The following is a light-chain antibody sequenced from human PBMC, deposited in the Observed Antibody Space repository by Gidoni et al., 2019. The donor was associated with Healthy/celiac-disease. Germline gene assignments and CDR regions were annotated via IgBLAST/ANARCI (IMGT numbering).Light chain of an antibody. Sequence: IQITMSPSSLSASVGDRVTITSQASQYISNYLNWYQQKPGKAPKLLIYDASNLETGVPSRFSGSGSGTDFTFTISSLQPEDIATYYCQQYDNLPWTFGQGTKVEIK. CDR2: DAS. CDR1: QYISNY. V-gene: IGKV1-33*01. J-gene: IGKJ1*01. CDR3: QQYDNLPWT.